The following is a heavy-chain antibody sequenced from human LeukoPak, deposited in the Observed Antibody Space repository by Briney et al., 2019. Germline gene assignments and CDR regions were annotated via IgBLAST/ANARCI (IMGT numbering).Heavy chain of an antibody. Sequence: GGSLRLSCVGSKFIVSDNCMSWVRQAPGKGLEWVSVIYSDGSTFYSDSVKGRFTISRDNSKNILYLQMNSLRAEDTAVYYCARDSASFRGFDYWGQGTLVTVSS. J-gene: IGHJ4*02. D-gene: IGHD6-25*01. CDR1: KFIVSDNC. CDR2: IYSDGST. CDR3: ARDSASFRGFDY. V-gene: IGHV3-53*01.